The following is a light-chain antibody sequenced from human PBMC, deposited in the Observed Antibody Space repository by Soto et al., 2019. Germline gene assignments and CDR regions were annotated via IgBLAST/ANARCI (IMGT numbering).Light chain of an antibody. CDR2: AAT. Sequence: IQLTQSPSSLSASVGDRVTVTCRASQGIDNYLAWYQQKTGKAPKLLIYAATALRSGAPSRFSGSGSGTDFTLTISSLQPEDFATYYCQQLSTYPITFGQGTRLEIK. J-gene: IGKJ5*01. CDR3: QQLSTYPIT. CDR1: QGIDNY. V-gene: IGKV1-9*01.